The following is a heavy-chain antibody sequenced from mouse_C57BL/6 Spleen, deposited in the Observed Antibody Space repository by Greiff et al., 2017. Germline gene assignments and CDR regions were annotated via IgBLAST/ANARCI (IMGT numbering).Heavy chain of an antibody. Sequence: QVQLKQPGAELVKPGASVKLTCKASGYTFTSYWMHWVKQRPGQGLEWIGMIHPNSGSTNYNEKFKSKATLTVDKSSSTAYMQLSSLTSEDSAVYYCARMGPEGDYWGQGTTLTVSS. J-gene: IGHJ2*01. V-gene: IGHV1-64*01. CDR1: GYTFTSYW. CDR2: IHPNSGST. D-gene: IGHD4-1*01. CDR3: ARMGPEGDY.